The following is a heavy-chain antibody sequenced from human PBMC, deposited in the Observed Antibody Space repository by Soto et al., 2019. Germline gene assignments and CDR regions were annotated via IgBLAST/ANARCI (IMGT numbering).Heavy chain of an antibody. CDR1: GFTFSSYG. J-gene: IGHJ6*02. CDR3: AREGGITGTSKAPGYYYYYGMVV. V-gene: IGHV3-33*01. D-gene: IGHD1-20*01. CDR2: IWYDGSNK. Sequence: GGSLRLSCAASGFTFSSYGMHWVRQAPGKGLEWVAAIWYDGSNKYYADSVKGRFTISRDNSKNTLYLQMNSLRAEDTAVYYCAREGGITGTSKAPGYYYYYGMVVWGQGTTVTVSS.